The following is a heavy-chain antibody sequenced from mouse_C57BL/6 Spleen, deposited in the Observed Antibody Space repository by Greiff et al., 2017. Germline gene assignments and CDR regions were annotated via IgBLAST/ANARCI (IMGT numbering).Heavy chain of an antibody. D-gene: IGHD1-2*01. Sequence: EVKLQESGPGLVKPSQSLSLTCSVTGYSITSGYYWNWIRQFPGNKLEWMGYISYDGSNNYNPSLKNRISITRDTSKNQLFLKLNSVTTEDTATYYCARGGTTAYYAMDYWGQGTSVTVSS. CDR3: ARGGTTAYYAMDY. V-gene: IGHV3-6*01. J-gene: IGHJ4*01. CDR2: ISYDGSN. CDR1: GYSITSGYY.